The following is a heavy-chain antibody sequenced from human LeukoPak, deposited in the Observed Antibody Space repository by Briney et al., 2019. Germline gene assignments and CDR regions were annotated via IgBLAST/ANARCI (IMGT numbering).Heavy chain of an antibody. D-gene: IGHD5-18*01. CDR1: GFTFSNAW. Sequence: GGSLTLSCAASGFTFSNAWMSWVRQAPGKGLEWVGRIKSKTDGGTTDYAAPVKGRFTISRDDSKNTLYLQMNSLKTEDTAVYYCTTAGYSYGIVDYWGQGTLVTVSS. V-gene: IGHV3-15*01. CDR3: TTAGYSYGIVDY. J-gene: IGHJ4*02. CDR2: IKSKTDGGTT.